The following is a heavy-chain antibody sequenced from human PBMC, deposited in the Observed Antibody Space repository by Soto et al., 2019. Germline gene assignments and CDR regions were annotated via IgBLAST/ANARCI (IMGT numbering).Heavy chain of an antibody. CDR1: GFTFSSYG. D-gene: IGHD4-17*01. CDR3: ARDIKSSTVVTRARYYYYGRDV. CDR2: IWYDGSNK. J-gene: IGHJ6*02. Sequence: GGSLRLSCAASGFTFSSYGMHWVRQAPGKGLEWVAVIWYDGSNKYYADSVKGRFTISRDNSKNTLYLQMNSLRAEDTAVYYCARDIKSSTVVTRARYYYYGRDVWGQGTTVTVSS. V-gene: IGHV3-33*01.